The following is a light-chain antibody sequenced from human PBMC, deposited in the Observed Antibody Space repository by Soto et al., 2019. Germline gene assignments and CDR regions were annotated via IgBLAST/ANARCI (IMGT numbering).Light chain of an antibody. V-gene: IGLV2-14*01. Sequence: QSALTQPRSVSGSPGQSITISCTGTTSDVGASNYVSWYQHHPGKAPKLIIYEVSNRPSGVSNRFSGSKSGNTASLTISGLQAEDEADYYCSSYTISATVILGGGTKLTVL. CDR1: TSDVGASNY. J-gene: IGLJ2*01. CDR3: SSYTISATVI. CDR2: EVS.